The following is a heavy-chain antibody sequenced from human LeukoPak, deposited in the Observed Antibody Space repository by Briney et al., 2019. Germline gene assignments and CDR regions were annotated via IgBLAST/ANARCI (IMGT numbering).Heavy chain of an antibody. CDR3: TMWSGSSYIEYFQY. CDR2: IWSDGSTK. CDR1: GFTFSHYG. V-gene: IGHV3-33*01. D-gene: IGHD1-26*01. Sequence: LTGRSLRLSCAASGFTFSHYGMHWVRQSPGKGLDWVALIWSDGSTKLYADSVRGRFTISRDNARDTLYLQMDSLRVEDTAVYYCTMWSGSSYIEYFQYWGQGTLVTVSS. J-gene: IGHJ1*01.